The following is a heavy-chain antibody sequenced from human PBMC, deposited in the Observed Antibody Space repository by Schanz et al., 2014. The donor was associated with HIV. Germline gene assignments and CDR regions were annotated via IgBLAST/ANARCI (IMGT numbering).Heavy chain of an antibody. D-gene: IGHD5-18*01. V-gene: IGHV3-23*01. CDR1: GFSLINNA. Sequence: EVQLLESGGDLVQPGGSLRLSCEVSGFSLINNAMTWVRQAPGKGLEWVSDIRGGGDTYYADSVRGRFTISRDKSKNTLFLQMNSLRAEDTTVYYCARGGYNYGREGYFDYWGQGTLVTVSS. J-gene: IGHJ4*02. CDR3: ARGGYNYGREGYFDY. CDR2: IRGGGDT.